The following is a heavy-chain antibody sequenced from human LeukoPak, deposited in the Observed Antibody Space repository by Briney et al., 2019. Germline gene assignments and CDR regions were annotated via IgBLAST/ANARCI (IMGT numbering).Heavy chain of an antibody. Sequence: PSETLSLTCAVYGGSFSGYYWSWIRQPPGKGLEWIGEINHSGSTNYNPSLKSRVTISVDTSKNQFSLKLSSVTAAGTAVYYCARGRGRAAADNWFDPWGQGTLVTVSS. CDR2: INHSGST. V-gene: IGHV4-34*01. CDR3: ARGRGRAAADNWFDP. J-gene: IGHJ5*02. D-gene: IGHD6-13*01. CDR1: GGSFSGYY.